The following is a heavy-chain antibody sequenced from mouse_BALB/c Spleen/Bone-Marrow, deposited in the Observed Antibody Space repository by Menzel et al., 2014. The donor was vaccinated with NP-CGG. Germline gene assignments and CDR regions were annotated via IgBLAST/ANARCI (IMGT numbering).Heavy chain of an antibody. D-gene: IGHD3-2*02. CDR3: AREATYAMDY. V-gene: IGHV14-3*02. CDR1: GFNIKDTY. J-gene: IGHJ4*01. Sequence: EVKLVESGAELVKPGASVKLSCTASGFNIKDTYMHWVKQRPEQGLEWIGRIDPANGNTKSDPKFQGKATITADTSSNTAYLQLSSLTSEDTAVYYCAREATYAMDYWGQGTSVTVPS. CDR2: IDPANGNT.